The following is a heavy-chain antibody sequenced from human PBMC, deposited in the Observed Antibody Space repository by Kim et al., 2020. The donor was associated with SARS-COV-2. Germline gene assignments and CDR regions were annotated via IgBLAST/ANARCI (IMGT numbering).Heavy chain of an antibody. Sequence: GGSLRLSCAASGFTFSSYAMSWVRQAPGKGLEWVSAISGSGGSTYYADSVKGRFTISRDNSKNTLYLQMNSLRAEDTAVYYCAKGWPVPDHYYYYGMDVWGQGTTVTVSS. CDR2: ISGSGGST. J-gene: IGHJ6*02. D-gene: IGHD2-2*01. CDR3: AKGWPVPDHYYYYGMDV. CDR1: GFTFSSYA. V-gene: IGHV3-23*01.